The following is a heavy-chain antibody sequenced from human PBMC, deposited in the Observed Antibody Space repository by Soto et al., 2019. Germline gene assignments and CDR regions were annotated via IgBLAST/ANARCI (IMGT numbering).Heavy chain of an antibody. CDR2: ISAYNGNT. Sequence: KVSCKASGYTFTSYGISWVRQAPGQGLEWMGWISAYNGNTNYAQKLQGRVTMTTDTSTSTAYMELRSLRSDDTAVYYCARDRYSSSWSHYYGMDVWGQGTTVTVYS. J-gene: IGHJ6*02. D-gene: IGHD6-13*01. CDR1: GYTFTSYG. CDR3: ARDRYSSSWSHYYGMDV. V-gene: IGHV1-18*01.